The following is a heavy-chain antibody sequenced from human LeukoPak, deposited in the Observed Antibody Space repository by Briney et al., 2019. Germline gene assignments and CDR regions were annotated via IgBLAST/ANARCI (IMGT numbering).Heavy chain of an antibody. CDR3: ARPPTSGYSSSWYLAFIDY. CDR2: IWYDGSNE. D-gene: IGHD6-13*01. CDR1: GFTFSSYA. Sequence: GGSLRLSCAASGFTFSSYAMHWVRQAPGEGLEWVAVIWYDGSNEYYADSVKGLFTVSRDNSDNTLYLQMNSLRVEDTAVYYCARPPTSGYSSSWYLAFIDYWGQGTLVTVSS. J-gene: IGHJ4*02. V-gene: IGHV3-33*01.